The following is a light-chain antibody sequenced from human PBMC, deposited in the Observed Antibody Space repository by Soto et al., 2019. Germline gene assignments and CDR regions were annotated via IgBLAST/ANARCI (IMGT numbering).Light chain of an antibody. CDR3: ASYTSSDTVV. Sequence: QSALTQPASVSGSPGQSITISCTGTSSDVGGYHYVSWFQQHPGKAPKVMIYNVSNRPSGVSNRFSGSKSGNTASLTISGLQAEDEADYYCASYTSSDTVVFGGGTKLTVL. CDR1: SSDVGGYHY. CDR2: NVS. V-gene: IGLV2-14*01. J-gene: IGLJ2*01.